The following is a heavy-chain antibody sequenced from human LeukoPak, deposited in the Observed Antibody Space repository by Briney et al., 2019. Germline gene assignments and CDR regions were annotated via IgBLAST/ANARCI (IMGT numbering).Heavy chain of an antibody. CDR2: IYYSGST. Sequence: PSETLSLTCTVSGGSISSGGYYWSWIRQHPGKGLEWIGYIYYSGSTYYNPSLKSRVTISVDTSKNQFSLKLSSVTAADTAVYYCARGRLGLRLGELSPSPPGYWGQGTLVTVSS. CDR1: GGSISSGGYY. V-gene: IGHV4-31*03. D-gene: IGHD3-16*02. J-gene: IGHJ4*02. CDR3: ARGRLGLRLGELSPSPPGY.